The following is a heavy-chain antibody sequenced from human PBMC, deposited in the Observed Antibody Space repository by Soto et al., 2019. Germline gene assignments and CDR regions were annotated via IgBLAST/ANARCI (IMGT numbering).Heavy chain of an antibody. CDR3: ARTGRYSSSYFEY. V-gene: IGHV2-70*04. D-gene: IGHD4-4*01. CDR1: GFSLSTSGLR. J-gene: IGHJ4*02. Sequence: SGPTLVNPTQTLTLTCTIPGFSLSTSGLRVSWTRQPPGKALEWLARVDWDDDKLYNTSLQTRLTISKDTSKNQVVLTMTNMDPVDTATYYCARTGRYSSSYFEYWGQGIRVTV. CDR2: VDWDDDK.